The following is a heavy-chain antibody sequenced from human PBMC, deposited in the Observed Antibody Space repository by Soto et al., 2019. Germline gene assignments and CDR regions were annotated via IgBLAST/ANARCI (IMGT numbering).Heavy chain of an antibody. CDR1: GGSISSYY. J-gene: IGHJ4*02. V-gene: IGHV4-59*01. D-gene: IGHD3-22*01. CDR2: IYYSGST. CDR3: ARGGSSGYNYGNYYFDY. Sequence: SETLSLTCTVSGGSISSYYWSWIRQPPGKGLEWIGYIYYSGSTNYNPSLKSRVTISVDTSKNQFSLKLSSVTAADTAVYYFARGGSSGYNYGNYYFDYWGQGPRVPVSS.